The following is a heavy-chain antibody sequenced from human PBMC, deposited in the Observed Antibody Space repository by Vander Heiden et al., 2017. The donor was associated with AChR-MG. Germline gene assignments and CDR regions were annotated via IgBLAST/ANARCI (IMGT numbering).Heavy chain of an antibody. Sequence: EVQLVESGGGLVQPGRSLRLSCAASGFTFDDHAMHWARQAPGKGLEWVSGISWNSGSIGYADSVKGRFTISRDNAKNSLYLQMNSLRAEDTALYYCAKGVQGVILGAFDIWCQGPMVTVSS. CDR1: GFTFDDHA. J-gene: IGHJ3*02. V-gene: IGHV3-9*01. D-gene: IGHD3-10*01. CDR3: AKGVQGVILGAFDI. CDR2: ISWNSGSI.